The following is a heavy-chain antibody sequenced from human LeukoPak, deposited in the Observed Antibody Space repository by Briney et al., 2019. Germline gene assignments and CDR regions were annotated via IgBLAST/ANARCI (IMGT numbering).Heavy chain of an antibody. Sequence: ASVKVSCKASGGTFSSYAIGWVRQAPGQGLEWMGGIIPIFGTANYAQKFQGRVTITADESTSTAYMELSSLRSEDTAVYYCARGAVSWGQYYYYYMDVWGKGTTVTISS. CDR2: IIPIFGTA. J-gene: IGHJ6*03. CDR3: ARGAVSWGQYYYYYMDV. CDR1: GGTFSSYA. V-gene: IGHV1-69*13. D-gene: IGHD3-16*01.